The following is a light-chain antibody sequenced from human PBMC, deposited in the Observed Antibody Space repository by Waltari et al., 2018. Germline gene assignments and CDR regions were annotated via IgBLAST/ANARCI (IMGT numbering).Light chain of an antibody. V-gene: IGKV6-21*01. CDR2: YAS. Sequence: SVTPKEKVTITCRASQSISSCLHWYQQKPDQSPKLLIKYASQSFSGVPSRFSGSGSGTDFTLTINSLEAEDAATYYCHQNSSLPHTFGGGTKVEIK. J-gene: IGKJ4*01. CDR3: HQNSSLPHT. CDR1: QSISSC.